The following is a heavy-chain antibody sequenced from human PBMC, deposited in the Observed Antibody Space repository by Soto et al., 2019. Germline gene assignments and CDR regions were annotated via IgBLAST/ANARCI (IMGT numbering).Heavy chain of an antibody. CDR2: IIPIFGTA. CDR3: ARVSLFLDWLETGLYRNYFYYYGMDV. CDR1: GGTFSSYA. V-gene: IGHV1-69*13. D-gene: IGHD3-3*01. Sequence: SVNLSCNASGGTFSSYAISWGRQAPGQELEWMGGIIPIFGTANYAQKFQGRVTITADESTSTAYMELSSLRSEDTAVYYCARVSLFLDWLETGLYRNYFYYYGMDVWGQGTTVTVSS. J-gene: IGHJ6*02.